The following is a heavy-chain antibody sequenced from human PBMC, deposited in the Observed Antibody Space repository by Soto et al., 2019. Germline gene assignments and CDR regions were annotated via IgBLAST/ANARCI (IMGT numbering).Heavy chain of an antibody. D-gene: IGHD6-13*01. CDR3: ARDTRPHSYSSSWYYFDY. Sequence: SSVKVSCKASGGTFSSYAISWVRQAPGQGLEWMGGIIPIFGTANYAQKFQGRVTITADESTSTAYMELSSLRSEDTAVYYCARDTRPHSYSSSWYYFDYWGQGTLVTVSS. CDR2: IIPIFGTA. CDR1: GGTFSSYA. J-gene: IGHJ4*02. V-gene: IGHV1-69*13.